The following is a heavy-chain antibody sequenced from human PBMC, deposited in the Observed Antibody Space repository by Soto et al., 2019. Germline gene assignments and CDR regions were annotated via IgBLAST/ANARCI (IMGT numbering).Heavy chain of an antibody. CDR2: INAGNGNT. CDR1: GYTFTSYA. D-gene: IGHD6-13*01. V-gene: IGHV1-3*01. Sequence: ASVKVSGKASGYTFTSYAMHWVRQAPGQRLEWMGWINAGNGNTKYSQKFQGRVTITRDTSASTAYMELSSLRSEDTAVYYCARGAAHSSSWYRYNWFDPWGQGTLVTVSS. CDR3: ARGAAHSSSWYRYNWFDP. J-gene: IGHJ5*02.